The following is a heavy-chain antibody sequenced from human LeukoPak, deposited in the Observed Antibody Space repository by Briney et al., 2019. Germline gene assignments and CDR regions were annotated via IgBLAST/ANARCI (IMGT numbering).Heavy chain of an antibody. CDR2: IYYSGST. V-gene: IGHV4-59*01. J-gene: IGHJ5*02. CDR3: ARGEGYCSGGSCYNWFDP. D-gene: IGHD2-15*01. Sequence: PSETLSLTCTVSGGSISSYYWSWIRRPPGKGLEWIGYIYYSGSTNYNPSLKSRVTISVDTSKNQFSLKLSSVTAADTAVYYCARGEGYCSGGSCYNWFDPWGQGTLVTVSS. CDR1: GGSISSYY.